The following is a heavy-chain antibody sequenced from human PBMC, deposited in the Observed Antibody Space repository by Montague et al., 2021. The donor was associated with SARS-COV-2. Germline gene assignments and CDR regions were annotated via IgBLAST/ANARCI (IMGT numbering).Heavy chain of an antibody. CDR3: ARRHIVASNRAFDY. Sequence: SETLSLTCTVSGDSITNNNYWGWIRQPPGKGLEWIGTIYHSGTTYYNPSLKRRVTISVDTSNNQFSLKLTSVTAADTAVYYCARRHIVASNRAFDYWGQGTLVTVSS. CDR1: GDSITNNNY. J-gene: IGHJ4*02. CDR2: IYHSGTT. D-gene: IGHD2-21*01. V-gene: IGHV4-38-2*02.